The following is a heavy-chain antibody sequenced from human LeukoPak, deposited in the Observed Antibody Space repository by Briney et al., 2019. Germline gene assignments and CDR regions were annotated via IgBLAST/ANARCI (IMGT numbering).Heavy chain of an antibody. Sequence: PSETLSLTCTVSGGSISSYYWSWIRRPAGKGLEWIGRIYTSGSTNYNPSLKSRVTMSVDTSKNQFSLKLSSVTAADTAVYYCAREKIAVAGTNWFDPWGQGTLVTVSS. CDR1: GGSISSYY. CDR3: AREKIAVAGTNWFDP. D-gene: IGHD6-19*01. V-gene: IGHV4-4*07. CDR2: IYTSGST. J-gene: IGHJ5*02.